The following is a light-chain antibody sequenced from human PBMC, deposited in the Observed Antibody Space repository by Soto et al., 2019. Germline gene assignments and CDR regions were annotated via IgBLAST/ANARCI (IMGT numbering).Light chain of an antibody. Sequence: AIQLTQSPSSLSASIGDRVTITCRASPVINSFLAWYQQKPGKAPKLLITAASSLQTGVPSRFSGSGSATDFTLTINSLQPEDFATYYCQQTDSYPSTFGGGTKVEI. J-gene: IGKJ4*01. CDR3: QQTDSYPST. CDR1: PVINSF. V-gene: IGKV1-13*02. CDR2: AAS.